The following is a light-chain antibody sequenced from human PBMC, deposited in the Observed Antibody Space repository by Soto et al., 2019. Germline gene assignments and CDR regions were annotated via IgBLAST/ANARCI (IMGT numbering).Light chain of an antibody. CDR3: QQYGSSPLYT. J-gene: IGKJ2*01. CDR1: QTVNNNF. V-gene: IGKV3-20*01. CDR2: GIS. Sequence: EIVLTQSPGTLSLSPGERSTLSCRASQTVNNNFFAWYQQKHGQAPRLLIYGISTRATGIPDRFSGSGSGTDFNLTISRLEPEDFAVYYCQQYGSSPLYTFGQGTRLEIK.